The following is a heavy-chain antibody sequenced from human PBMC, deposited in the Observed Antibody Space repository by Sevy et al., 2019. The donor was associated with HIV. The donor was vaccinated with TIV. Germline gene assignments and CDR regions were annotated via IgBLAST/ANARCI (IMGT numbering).Heavy chain of an antibody. J-gene: IGHJ6*02. Sequence: GGSLRLSCAASGFTFSSYAMSWVRQAPGKGLEWVSAISGSGGSTYYSDSVKGRFTISRDNSKNTLYLQMNSLRAEDTAVYYCAKDNGKQKLVRYGMDVWGHGTTVTVSS. CDR3: AKDNGKQKLVRYGMDV. V-gene: IGHV3-23*01. CDR2: ISGSGGST. CDR1: GFTFSSYA. D-gene: IGHD6-13*01.